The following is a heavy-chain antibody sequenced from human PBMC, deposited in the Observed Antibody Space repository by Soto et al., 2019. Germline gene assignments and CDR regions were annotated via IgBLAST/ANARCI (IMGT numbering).Heavy chain of an antibody. CDR3: ARNCRDGYNCFDY. J-gene: IGHJ4*02. CDR2: IYYSGST. CDR1: GGSISSYY. Sequence: SETLSLTCTVSGGSISSYYWSWIRQPPGKGLEWIGYIYYSGSTNYNPSLKSRVTISVDTSKNQFSLQLSSVTAADTAVYYCARNCRDGYNCFDYWGQGTLVTVSS. V-gene: IGHV4-59*12. D-gene: IGHD5-12*01.